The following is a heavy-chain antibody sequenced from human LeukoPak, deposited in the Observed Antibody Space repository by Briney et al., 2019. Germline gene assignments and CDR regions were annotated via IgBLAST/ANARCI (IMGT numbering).Heavy chain of an antibody. CDR1: GFTFSNYA. CDR2: VSTNGDVT. V-gene: IGHV3-23*01. CDR3: AKLSLSGRSQSADY. Sequence: GGSLRLSCAGSGFTFSNYAMTWVRQAPGMGLEWVSVVSTNGDVTFYADSVKGRFTISRDNSKNTLFLQMNSLRAEDTAVYYCAKLSLSGRSQSADYWGQGTLVTVSS. J-gene: IGHJ4*02. D-gene: IGHD3-10*01.